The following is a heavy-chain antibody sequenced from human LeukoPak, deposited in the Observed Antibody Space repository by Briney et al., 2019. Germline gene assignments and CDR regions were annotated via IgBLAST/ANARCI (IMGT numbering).Heavy chain of an antibody. D-gene: IGHD5-18*01. CDR1: GYTFTGYY. V-gene: IGHV1-2*02. Sequence: ASVKVSCKASGYTFTGYYMHWVRQAPGQGLEWMGWINPNSGGTNYAQKFQGRVTMTRDTSISTAYMELSRLRSDDTAVYYCARDPDMSSYSLVSWFDPWGQGTLVTVPS. CDR3: ARDPDMSSYSLVSWFDP. J-gene: IGHJ5*02. CDR2: INPNSGGT.